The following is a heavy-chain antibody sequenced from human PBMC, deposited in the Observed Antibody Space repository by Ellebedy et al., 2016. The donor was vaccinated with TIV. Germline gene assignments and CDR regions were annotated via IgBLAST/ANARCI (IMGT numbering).Heavy chain of an antibody. CDR1: GFTFSIYW. CDR2: INGDGPSI. CDR3: ARDNYCGGDCYPDWYFDL. V-gene: IGHV3-74*03. J-gene: IGHJ2*01. D-gene: IGHD2-21*01. Sequence: GGSLRLSXAASGFTFSIYWMHWVRQVPGKGLVWVSRINGDGPSITYADSVKGRFTISRDNAKSSLYLQMNSLRDEDTAVYYCARDNYCGGDCYPDWYFDLWGRGTLVTVSS.